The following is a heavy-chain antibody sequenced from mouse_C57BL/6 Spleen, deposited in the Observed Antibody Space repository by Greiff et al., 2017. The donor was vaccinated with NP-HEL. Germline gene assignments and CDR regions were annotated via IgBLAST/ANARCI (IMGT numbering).Heavy chain of an antibody. CDR3: ARWGNYGFYAMDY. CDR2: INPSTGGT. CDR1: GYSFTGYY. Sequence: EVQLQQSGPELVKPGASVKISCKASGYSFTGYYMNWVKQSPEKSLEWIGEINPSTGGTTYNQKFKAKATLTVDKSSSTAYMQLKSLTSEDAAVYYCARWGNYGFYAMDYWGQGTSVTVSS. D-gene: IGHD2-1*01. V-gene: IGHV1-42*01. J-gene: IGHJ4*01.